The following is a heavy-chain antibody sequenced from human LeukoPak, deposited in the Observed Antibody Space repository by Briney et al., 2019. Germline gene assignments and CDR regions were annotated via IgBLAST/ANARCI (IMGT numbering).Heavy chain of an antibody. J-gene: IGHJ4*02. CDR2: INSDGSST. D-gene: IGHD3-9*01. Sequence: GGSLRLSCAASGFTFSSYWMHWVRQAPGKGLVWVSRINSDGSSTSYADSVKGRFTISRDNAKNSLYLQMNSLRAEDTALYYCAKENILTGYYSLDYWGQGTLVTVSS. CDR1: GFTFSSYW. V-gene: IGHV3-74*01. CDR3: AKENILTGYYSLDY.